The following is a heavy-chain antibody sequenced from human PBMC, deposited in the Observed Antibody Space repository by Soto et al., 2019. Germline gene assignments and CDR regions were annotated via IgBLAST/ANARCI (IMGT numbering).Heavy chain of an antibody. D-gene: IGHD3-10*01. CDR2: IYHSGST. Sequence: LSLTCAVSGGSISSSNWWSWVRQPPGKGLEWIGEIYHSGSTNYNPSLKSRVTISVDKSKNQFSLKLSSVTAADTAVYYCARDQVTMVRGVIYYYYGMDVWGQGTTVTVSS. CDR3: ARDQVTMVRGVIYYYYGMDV. CDR1: GGSISSSNW. J-gene: IGHJ6*02. V-gene: IGHV4-4*02.